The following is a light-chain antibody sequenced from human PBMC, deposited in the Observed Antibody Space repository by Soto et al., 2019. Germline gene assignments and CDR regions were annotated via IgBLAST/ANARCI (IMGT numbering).Light chain of an antibody. CDR1: QSVSPY. V-gene: IGKV3-11*01. CDR3: LHRNSSPWT. CDR2: DES. Sequence: EIVLTQSPATLSLSPGERATLSCRASQSVSPYLAWYQQKPGQAPRLLIYDESNRATGIPARFSGSGSGTYFPLTISRLEAEDFAFYYCLHRNSSPWTFGQGTKVEIK. J-gene: IGKJ1*01.